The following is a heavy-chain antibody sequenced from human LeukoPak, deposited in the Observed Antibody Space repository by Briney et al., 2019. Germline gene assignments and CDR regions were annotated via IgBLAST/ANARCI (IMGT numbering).Heavy chain of an antibody. CDR2: ISSSSSYI. V-gene: IGHV3-21*01. CDR1: GFTFSSYS. CDR3: ARGGSGGIPVDY. Sequence: GGSLRLSCAASGFTFSSYSMNWVRQAPGKGLEWVSSISSSSSYIYYADSVKGRFTISRDNAKNSLYLQMNSLRAEDTAVYYCARGGSGGIPVDYWGQGTLVTVSS. D-gene: IGHD2-15*01. J-gene: IGHJ4*02.